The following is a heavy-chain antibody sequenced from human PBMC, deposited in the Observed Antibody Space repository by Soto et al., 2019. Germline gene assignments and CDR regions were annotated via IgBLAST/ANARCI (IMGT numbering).Heavy chain of an antibody. CDR1: GFSLSTSEVG. Sequence: QITLKESGPTLVKPTQTLTLTCSSSGFSLSTSEVGMGWIRQPPGKALEWLALIYWDDDKRYSPSLKSRVTITKDTSKNQVVLIMTNMDPVDTATYYCAHRRTFDSSDYWGQGTLVTVSS. V-gene: IGHV2-5*02. D-gene: IGHD3-9*01. CDR2: IYWDDDK. CDR3: AHRRTFDSSDY. J-gene: IGHJ4*02.